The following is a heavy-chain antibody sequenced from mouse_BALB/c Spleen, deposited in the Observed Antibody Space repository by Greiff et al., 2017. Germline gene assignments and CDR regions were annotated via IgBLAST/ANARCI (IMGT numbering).Heavy chain of an antibody. J-gene: IGHJ2*01. CDR3: ARGWLRRGYFDY. V-gene: IGHV3-2*02. D-gene: IGHD2-2*01. CDR2: ISYSGST. Sequence: VQLKESGPGLVKPSQSLSLTCTVTGYSITSDYAWNWIRQFPGNKLEWMGYISYSGSTSYNPSLKSRISITRDTSKNQFFLQLNSVTTEDTATYYCARGWLRRGYFDYWGQGTTLTVSS. CDR1: GYSITSDYA.